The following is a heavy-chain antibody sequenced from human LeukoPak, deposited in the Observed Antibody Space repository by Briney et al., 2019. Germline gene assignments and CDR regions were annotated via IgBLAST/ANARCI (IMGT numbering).Heavy chain of an antibody. CDR3: ARAPRRAWFDP. Sequence: PSETLSLTCTVSGGSIGSSYWSWIRQPPGKGLEWIGYIYYSGSTNYNPSLKSRVTISVHTSKNQFSLKLSSVTSADTAVYYCARAPRRAWFDPWGQGTLVTVSS. V-gene: IGHV4-59*01. CDR2: IYYSGST. J-gene: IGHJ5*02. CDR1: GGSIGSSY.